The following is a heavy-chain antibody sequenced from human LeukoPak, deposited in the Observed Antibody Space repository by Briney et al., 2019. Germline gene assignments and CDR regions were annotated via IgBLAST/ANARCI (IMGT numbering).Heavy chain of an antibody. CDR2: ISSSGSTI. Sequence: GGSLRLSCAASGFTFSDYYMSWIRQAPGKGLEWVSYISSSGSTIYYADSVKGRFTISRDNSKNTLYLQMNSLRAEDTAVYYCARRIVGATGSLAFDYWGQGTLVTVSS. D-gene: IGHD1-26*01. J-gene: IGHJ4*02. CDR1: GFTFSDYY. CDR3: ARRIVGATGSLAFDY. V-gene: IGHV3-11*04.